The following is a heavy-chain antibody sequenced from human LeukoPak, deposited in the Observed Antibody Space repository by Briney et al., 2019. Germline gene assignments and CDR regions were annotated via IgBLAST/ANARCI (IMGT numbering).Heavy chain of an antibody. CDR3: AKDQHYYDSSGYKGPDDAFDI. CDR2: ISSGSNYI. V-gene: IGHV3-21*01. D-gene: IGHD3-22*01. CDR1: GFTFSSYD. Sequence: KPGGSLRLSCVVSGFTFSSYDMNWVRQAPGKGLEWVSSISSGSNYIYYAESVRGRFTISRDDAKNSLSLQMNSLRAEDTAVYYCAKDQHYYDSSGYKGPDDAFDIWGQGTMVTVSS. J-gene: IGHJ3*02.